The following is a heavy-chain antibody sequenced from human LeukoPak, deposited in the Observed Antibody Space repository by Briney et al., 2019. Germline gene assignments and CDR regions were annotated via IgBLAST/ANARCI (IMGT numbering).Heavy chain of an antibody. D-gene: IGHD2-15*01. V-gene: IGHV3-7*03. CDR2: IRQDGSEE. Sequence: GGSLRLSCSASGISFSSLWMSWFRQAPGKGLEWVADIRQDGSEEHYVASVKGRFTISRDNSKSTLYLQMHNLGAEDTAVYYCASSGYCSGGNCYLRYWYFDLWGRGTLVTVSS. CDR3: ASSGYCSGGNCYLRYWYFDL. J-gene: IGHJ2*01. CDR1: GISFSSLW.